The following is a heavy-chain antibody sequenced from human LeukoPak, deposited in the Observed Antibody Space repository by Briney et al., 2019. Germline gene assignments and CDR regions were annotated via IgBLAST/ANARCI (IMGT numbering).Heavy chain of an antibody. CDR1: GGSISSYY. D-gene: IGHD5-18*01. Sequence: SYTLSLTCTVSGGSISSYYWSWIRQPPGKGLEGIGYIYYSGSTNYNPSLTSRVTISVDTSKNPFSLNLSSVPAADTAVYYCAGGYRPSSYFDYWGQGTLVTVSS. J-gene: IGHJ4*02. V-gene: IGHV4-59*07. CDR3: AGGYRPSSYFDY. CDR2: IYYSGST.